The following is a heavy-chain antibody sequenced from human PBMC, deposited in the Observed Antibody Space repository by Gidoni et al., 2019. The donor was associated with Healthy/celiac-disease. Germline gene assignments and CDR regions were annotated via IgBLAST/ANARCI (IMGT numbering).Heavy chain of an antibody. D-gene: IGHD3-16*01. CDR2: IYPGDSDT. Sequence: EVQLVQSGAEVKKPGESLKISCKGSGYSFTSYWIGWVRPMPGKGLEGMGIIYPGDSDTRYSPSFQGQVTISADKSISTAYLQWSSLKASDTAMYYCARGRGGLRLGEWAWAGLDYWGQGTLVTVSS. V-gene: IGHV5-51*01. J-gene: IGHJ4*02. CDR3: ARGRGGLRLGEWAWAGLDY. CDR1: GYSFTSYW.